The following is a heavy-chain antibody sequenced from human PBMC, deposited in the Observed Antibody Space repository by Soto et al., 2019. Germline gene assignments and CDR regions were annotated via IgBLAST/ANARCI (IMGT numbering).Heavy chain of an antibody. V-gene: IGHV1-3*01. CDR1: GYTFTSYA. J-gene: IGHJ4*02. D-gene: IGHD2-15*01. CDR2: INAGNGNT. CDR3: ARGPGGPDGPGDY. Sequence: QVHLVQSGAEVKKPGASVKVSCKASGYTFTSYAMHWVRQAPGQRLEWMGWINAGNGNTKYSQKFQGRVTITRDTXASSAYMELSSLRSEDTAVYYCARGPGGPDGPGDYWGQGTLVTVSS.